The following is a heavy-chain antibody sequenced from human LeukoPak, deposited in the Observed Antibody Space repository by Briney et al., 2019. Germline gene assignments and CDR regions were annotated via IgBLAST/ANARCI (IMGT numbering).Heavy chain of an antibody. D-gene: IGHD6-13*01. CDR3: ARLRAAAAGTFDY. CDR2: IYYSGST. Sequence: SETLSLTCTVSGGSISSSSYYWGWIRQPPGKGLEWTGSIYYSGSTYYNPSLKSRVTISVDTSKNQFSLKLSSVTAADTAVYYCARLRAAAAGTFDYWGQGTLVTVSS. CDR1: GGSISSSSYY. J-gene: IGHJ4*02. V-gene: IGHV4-39*01.